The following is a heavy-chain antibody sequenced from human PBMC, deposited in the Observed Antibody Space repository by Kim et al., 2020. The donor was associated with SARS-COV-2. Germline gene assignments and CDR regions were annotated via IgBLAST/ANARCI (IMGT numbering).Heavy chain of an antibody. D-gene: IGHD3-10*01. J-gene: IGHJ6*02. CDR3: TTDPITMVRCVSFSYYYGMDV. CDR1: GFTFSNAW. V-gene: IGHV3-15*01. CDR2: IKSKTDGGTT. Sequence: GGSLRLSCAASGFTFSNAWMSWVRQAPGKGLEWVGRIKSKTDGGTTDYAAPVKGRFTISRDDSKKTLYLQMNSLKTEDTAVYYCTTDPITMVRCVSFSYYYGMDVWGQGTTGSVSS.